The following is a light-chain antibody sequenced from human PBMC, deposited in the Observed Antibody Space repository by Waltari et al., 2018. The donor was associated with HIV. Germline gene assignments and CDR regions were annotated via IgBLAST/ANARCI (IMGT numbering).Light chain of an antibody. Sequence: SFELPQPPSVSVSPGQTARITCSRDALAKPYTSWYQQKPGQAPLVVIYKDTERPSGIPERFSGSSSGTTGTLTISGVQSEDEADYYCQAAETGGTRVFGPGTKVTVL. CDR2: KDT. CDR3: QAAETGGTRV. V-gene: IGLV3-25*03. CDR1: ALAKPY. J-gene: IGLJ1*01.